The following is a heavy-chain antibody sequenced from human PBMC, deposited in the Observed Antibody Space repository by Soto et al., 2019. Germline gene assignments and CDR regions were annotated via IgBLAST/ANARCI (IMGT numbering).Heavy chain of an antibody. CDR2: IKSKSDGGAT. Sequence: EVQLVESGGGLVKPGGSLRLSCAASGFTFSNAWMNWVRQAPGKGLEWVGRIKSKSDGGATDYAAPVRGRFTISGDDSKNTLYLHMNSLKPEDTAVYYCTTDPGRGYRGYWGQGTLVTVSS. J-gene: IGHJ4*02. CDR1: GFTFSNAW. D-gene: IGHD5-18*01. V-gene: IGHV3-15*07. CDR3: TTDPGRGYRGY.